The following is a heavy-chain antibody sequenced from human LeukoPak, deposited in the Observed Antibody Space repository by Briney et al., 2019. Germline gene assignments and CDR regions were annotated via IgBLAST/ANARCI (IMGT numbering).Heavy chain of an antibody. Sequence: SETLSLTCSVSGDSISYFYWSWIRQAAGKGLEWIGRIHTSGSTNYKPSLKSRVTISGDTSKNQFSLKLSSVTAADTAVYYCARDRAVTTNWGQGTLVTVSS. J-gene: IGHJ4*02. D-gene: IGHD4-17*01. CDR3: ARDRAVTTN. CDR1: GDSISYFY. CDR2: IHTSGST. V-gene: IGHV4-4*07.